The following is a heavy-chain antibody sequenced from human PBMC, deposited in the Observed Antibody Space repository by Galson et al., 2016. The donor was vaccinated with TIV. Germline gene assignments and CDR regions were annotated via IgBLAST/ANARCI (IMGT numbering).Heavy chain of an antibody. V-gene: IGHV3-66*02. J-gene: IGHJ6*02. CDR3: ARDRVVDATYYYYYYGMDV. Sequence: SLRLSCAASGLSVSINYMTWVRQAPGKGLEWVSLISDGGNTYYPDSVKGRFTISRDNSKNTLYLQMNSLRVEDTAVYYCARDRVVDATYYYYYYGMDVWGQGILVTVFS. CDR1: GLSVSINY. D-gene: IGHD2-15*01. CDR2: ISDGGNT.